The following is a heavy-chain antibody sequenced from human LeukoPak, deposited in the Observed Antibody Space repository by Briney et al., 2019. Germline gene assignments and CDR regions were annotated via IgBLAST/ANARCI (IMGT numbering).Heavy chain of an antibody. V-gene: IGHV3-23*01. Sequence: GGSLRLSCAASGFTFSSCGMSWVRQAPGKGLEWVSALSDSGGSTFYADSVKGRFTISRDNSKNTLYLQMNRLRAEDTAVYYCARRATILDYWGQGTLVTVSS. J-gene: IGHJ4*02. CDR2: LSDSGGST. CDR1: GFTFSSCG. D-gene: IGHD5-12*01. CDR3: ARRATILDY.